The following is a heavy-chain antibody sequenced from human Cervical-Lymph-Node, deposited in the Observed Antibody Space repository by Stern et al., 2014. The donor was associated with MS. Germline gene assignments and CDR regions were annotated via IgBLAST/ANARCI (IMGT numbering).Heavy chain of an antibody. J-gene: IGHJ4*02. CDR2: IYYSGGA. V-gene: IGHV4-31*03. D-gene: IGHD6-13*01. Sequence: VQLQESGPGLVKPSPTLSLTCTVSGGSISSGDYLWSWIRQHPGKGLEWIGYIYYSGGAYYNKSLKSRVTISVDTSKNQFSLKLSSVTAADTAVYYCARSSSWPHLFDYWGQGTLVTVSS. CDR3: ARSSSWPHLFDY. CDR1: GGSISSGDYL.